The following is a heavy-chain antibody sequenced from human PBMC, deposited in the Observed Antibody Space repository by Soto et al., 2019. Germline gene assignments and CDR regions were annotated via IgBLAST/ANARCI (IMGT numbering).Heavy chain of an antibody. CDR1: GYTFTGYY. V-gene: IGHV1-2*04. D-gene: IGHD5-12*01. CDR3: AREGGYSGYVHYYGVDV. CDR2: INPNSGGT. Sequence: AASVKVSCKASGYTFTGYYMHWVRQAPGQGLEWMGWINPNSGGTNYAQKFQGWVTMTRDTSISTAYMELSRLRSDDTAVYYCAREGGYSGYVHYYGVDVWGQGTTVTVSS. J-gene: IGHJ6*02.